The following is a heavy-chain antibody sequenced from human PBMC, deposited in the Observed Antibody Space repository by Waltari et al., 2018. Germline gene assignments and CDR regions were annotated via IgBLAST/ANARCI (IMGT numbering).Heavy chain of an antibody. V-gene: IGHV3-23*01. J-gene: IGHJ4*02. D-gene: IGHD2-21*02. CDR3: AKDLPRIFKGGDLFDY. Sequence: EVQLLESGGGLVQPGGSLRLSCAASGFTFSSYAMRWVRQAPGKGLGWVSAISGSGGSTYYADSVKGRCTISRDNSKNTLYRQMNSLRAEDTAVYYCAKDLPRIFKGGDLFDYWGQGTLVTVSS. CDR1: GFTFSSYA. CDR2: ISGSGGST.